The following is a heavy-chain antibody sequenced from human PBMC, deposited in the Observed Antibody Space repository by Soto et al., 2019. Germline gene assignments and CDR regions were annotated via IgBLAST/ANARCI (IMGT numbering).Heavy chain of an antibody. CDR1: GYTFTSYA. V-gene: IGHV1-3*01. J-gene: IGHJ6*02. CDR3: AKGTGGNYGMDV. CDR2: INAGNGNT. Sequence: QVQLVQSGAEVKKPGASVKVSCKASGYTFTSYAMHWVRQAPGQRLEWMGGINAGNGNTKYSQKFQGRVTITRDTSASTAYMELSSLRSEDTAVYYFAKGTGGNYGMDVWGQGTTVTVSS.